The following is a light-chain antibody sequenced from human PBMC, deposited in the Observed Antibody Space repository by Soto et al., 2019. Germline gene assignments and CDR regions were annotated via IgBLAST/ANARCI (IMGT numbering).Light chain of an antibody. CDR2: GNS. CDR1: SSNIGAGYD. V-gene: IGLV1-40*01. CDR3: QSYDSSLSGSKV. Sequence: QSVLTQPPSVSGAPAQGVTISCTGSSSNIGAGYDVHWYQQLPGTAPKLLIYGNSNRPSGVPDRFSGSKSGTSASLAITGLQAEDEADYYCQSYDSSLSGSKVFGTGTKVTVL. J-gene: IGLJ1*01.